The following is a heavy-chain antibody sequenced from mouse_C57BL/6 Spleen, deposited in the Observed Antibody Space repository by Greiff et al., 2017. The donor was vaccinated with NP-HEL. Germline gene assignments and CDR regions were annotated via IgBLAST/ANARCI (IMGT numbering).Heavy chain of an antibody. V-gene: IGHV1-52*01. Sequence: QVQLQQPGAELVRPGSSVKLSCKASGYTFTSYWMHWVKQRPIQGLEWIGNIDPSDSETHYNQKFKDKATLTVDKSSSTAYMQLSSLTSEDSAVYYCAKGVRQLRLLYFDYWGQGTTLTVSS. J-gene: IGHJ2*01. CDR1: GYTFTSYW. CDR2: IDPSDSET. CDR3: AKGVRQLRLLYFDY. D-gene: IGHD3-2*02.